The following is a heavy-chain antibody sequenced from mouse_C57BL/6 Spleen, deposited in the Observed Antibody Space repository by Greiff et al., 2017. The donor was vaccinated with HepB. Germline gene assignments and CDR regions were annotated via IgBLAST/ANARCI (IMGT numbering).Heavy chain of an antibody. CDR1: GYTFTSYW. CDR3: ARRAAISTASYWYFDV. CDR2: IHPNSGST. V-gene: IGHV1-64*01. Sequence: QVQLQQPGAELVKPGASVKLSCKASGYTFTSYWMHWVKQRPGQGLEWIGMIHPNSGSTNYNEKFKSKATLTVDKSSSTAYMQLSSLTSEDSAVYYCARRAAISTASYWYFDVWGTGTTVTVSS. D-gene: IGHD1-1*01. J-gene: IGHJ1*03.